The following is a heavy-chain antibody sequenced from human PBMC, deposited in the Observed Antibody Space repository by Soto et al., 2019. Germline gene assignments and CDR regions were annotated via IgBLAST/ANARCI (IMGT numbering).Heavy chain of an antibody. CDR3: ARDHPVYYDFWSGYYNYYYYGMDV. J-gene: IGHJ6*02. D-gene: IGHD3-3*01. CDR1: GGSISSGGYY. Sequence: PSETLSLTCTVSGGSISSGGYYWSWIRQHPGKGLEWIGYIYYSGSTYYNPSLKSRVTISVDTSKNQFSLKLSSVTAADTAVYYCARDHPVYYDFWSGYYNYYYYGMDVWGQGTTVTVSS. CDR2: IYYSGST. V-gene: IGHV4-31*03.